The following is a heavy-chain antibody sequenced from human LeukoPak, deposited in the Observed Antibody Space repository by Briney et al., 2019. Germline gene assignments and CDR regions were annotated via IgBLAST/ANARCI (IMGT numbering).Heavy chain of an antibody. D-gene: IGHD5-18*01. V-gene: IGHV4-30-4*01. J-gene: IGHJ4*02. CDR3: ARDTAGFDY. CDR1: GGSISSGDYY. Sequence: PSETLSLTCTVSGGSISSGDYYWSWIRQPPGKGLEWIGYIYYSGSTYYNPSLKSRVTISVDTSKNHFSLKLSAVTAADTAVYYCARDTAGFDYWGQGTLVTVSS. CDR2: IYYSGST.